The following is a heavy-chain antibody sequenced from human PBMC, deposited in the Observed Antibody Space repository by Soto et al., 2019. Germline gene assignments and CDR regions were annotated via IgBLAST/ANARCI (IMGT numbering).Heavy chain of an antibody. V-gene: IGHV3-23*01. J-gene: IGHJ4*02. D-gene: IGHD4-17*01. CDR2: ISGSGGST. CDR3: AKDKRSVTRPGKADY. Sequence: PGGSLRLSCAASGFTFSSYAMSWVRQAPGKGLEWVSAISGSGGSTYYADSVKGRFTISRDNSKNTLYLQMNSLRAEDTTVYYCAKDKRSVTRPGKADYWGQGTLVTVS. CDR1: GFTFSSYA.